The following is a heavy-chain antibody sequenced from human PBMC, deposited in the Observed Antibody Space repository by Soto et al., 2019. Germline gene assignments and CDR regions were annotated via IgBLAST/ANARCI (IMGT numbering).Heavy chain of an antibody. CDR1: GGSINSGDYY. Sequence: PPETLSLTCSVSGGSINSGDYYWSWIRQSPGKGLEWIGYIYYSGSTYYNPSLKSRSTISIDTSKNQFFLNVDSVTAADTAVYYCARLYTGYEAFDYWGQGTLVTVSS. CDR2: IYYSGST. D-gene: IGHD5-12*01. J-gene: IGHJ4*02. V-gene: IGHV4-30-4*01. CDR3: ARLYTGYEAFDY.